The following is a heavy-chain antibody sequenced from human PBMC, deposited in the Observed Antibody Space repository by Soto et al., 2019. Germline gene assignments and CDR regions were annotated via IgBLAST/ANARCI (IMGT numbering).Heavy chain of an antibody. V-gene: IGHV3-9*01. J-gene: IGHJ4*02. CDR2: ISWNSGSI. CDR1: GFTFDDFA. CDR3: AKDMTGDPGVATVDY. D-gene: IGHD5-12*01. Sequence: GGSLRLSCAASGFTFDDFAMHWVRQAPGKGLEWVSGISWNSGSIGYADSVKGRFTISRDNAKNSLYLQMNSLRAEDTALYYCAKDMTGDPGVATVDYWGQGTLVTVSS.